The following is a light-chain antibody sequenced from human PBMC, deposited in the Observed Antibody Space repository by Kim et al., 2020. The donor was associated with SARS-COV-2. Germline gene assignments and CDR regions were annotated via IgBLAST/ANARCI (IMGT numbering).Light chain of an antibody. CDR2: SNN. CDR1: SSNIGSNT. J-gene: IGLJ2*01. CDR3: AAWDDSLNGVV. V-gene: IGLV1-44*01. Sequence: QSVLTQPPSAYGTPGQRVTISCSGSSSNIGSNTVNWYQQLPGTAPKLLIYSNNQRPSGVPDRFSGSKSGTSASLAISGLQSEDEADYYCAAWDDSLNGVVFGGGTQLTVL.